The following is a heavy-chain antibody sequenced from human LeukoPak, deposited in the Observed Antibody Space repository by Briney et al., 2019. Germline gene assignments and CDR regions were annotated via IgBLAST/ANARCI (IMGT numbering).Heavy chain of an antibody. J-gene: IGHJ4*02. CDR2: IYYSGST. CDR1: GGSVSSGSYY. CDR3: ARESRSGSYYSFDY. V-gene: IGHV4-61*01. Sequence: SETLSLTCTVSGGSVSSGSYYWSWIRQPPGRGLEWIGYIYYSGSTNYNPSLKSRVTISVDTSKNQFSLKLSSVTAADTAVYYCARESRSGSYYSFDYWGQGTLVTVSS. D-gene: IGHD1-26*01.